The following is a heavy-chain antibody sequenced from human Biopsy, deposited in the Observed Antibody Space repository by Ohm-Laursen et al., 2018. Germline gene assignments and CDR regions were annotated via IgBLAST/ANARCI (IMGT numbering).Heavy chain of an antibody. CDR2: IFYSGII. J-gene: IGHJ6*02. CDR3: ASMPAAIHEPNYSYYGMHV. D-gene: IGHD2-2*02. CDR1: GGSVSSNTNY. Sequence: TLSLTCTVSGGSVSSNTNYWAWIRQPPGKGLEWIGSIFYSGIIYYNPSLKSRVSISVDTSKNQFSLNLNSVTAADTAVYYCASMPAAIHEPNYSYYGMHVWGQGTTVTVSS. V-gene: IGHV4-39*01.